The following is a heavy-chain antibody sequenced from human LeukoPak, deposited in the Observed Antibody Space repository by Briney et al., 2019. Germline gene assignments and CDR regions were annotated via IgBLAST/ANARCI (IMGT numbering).Heavy chain of an antibody. CDR1: GFTFSSYA. Sequence: GGSLRLSCAASGFTFSSYAMSWVRQAPGKGLEWVSATIGSGYNTYYAGSVKGRFAISRDNSKNTLYLQMNSLRAEDTAVYYCAKGSGYYSRDAFDIWGQGTMVTVSS. V-gene: IGHV3-23*01. J-gene: IGHJ3*02. CDR2: TIGSGYNT. CDR3: AKGSGYYSRDAFDI. D-gene: IGHD3-22*01.